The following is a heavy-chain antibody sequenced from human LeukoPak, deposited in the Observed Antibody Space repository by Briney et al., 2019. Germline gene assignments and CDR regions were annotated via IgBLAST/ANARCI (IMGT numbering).Heavy chain of an antibody. V-gene: IGHV3-11*01. CDR3: TRLPTESSGDENYYGMDV. Sequence: GGSLILSCAASGFTFSDFYMSWIRPAPGKGLEWLSYISSSGSSIYYADSVKGRFTISRDNAKNSLYLQMNSLRAEDTAVYYCTRLPTESSGDENYYGMDVWGQGTTVTVSS. CDR1: GFTFSDFY. CDR2: ISSSGSSI. D-gene: IGHD3-22*01. J-gene: IGHJ6*02.